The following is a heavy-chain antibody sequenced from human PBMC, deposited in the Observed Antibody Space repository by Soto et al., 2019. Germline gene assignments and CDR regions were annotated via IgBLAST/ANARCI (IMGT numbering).Heavy chain of an antibody. CDR2: IYWDDDK. CDR3: AHSRTPLKIPIDAFDI. Sequence: QLTLKESGPTLVKPTQTLTLTCTFSGFSLSTSGVGVGWIRQPPGKALEWLALIYWDDDKRYSPSLKSRLTITKDTYKSQVVLTMTTMDPVDTATYYCAHSRTPLKIPIDAFDIWGQGTMVTVSS. D-gene: IGHD2-21*01. J-gene: IGHJ3*02. V-gene: IGHV2-5*02. CDR1: GFSLSTSGVG.